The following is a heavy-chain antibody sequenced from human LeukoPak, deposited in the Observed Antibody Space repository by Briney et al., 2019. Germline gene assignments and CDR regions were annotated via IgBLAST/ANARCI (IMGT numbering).Heavy chain of an antibody. J-gene: IGHJ4*02. D-gene: IGHD3-22*01. Sequence: PGGSLRLSCAASGFTFSSYSMNWVRQAPGKWLEWVSSISMSSSYIYFADSVKGRFTISRDNAKNSLYLQMNSLRAEDTAVYYCAKDYYDSSGTDYWGQGTLVTVSS. CDR3: AKDYYDSSGTDY. CDR2: ISMSSSYI. CDR1: GFTFSSYS. V-gene: IGHV3-21*01.